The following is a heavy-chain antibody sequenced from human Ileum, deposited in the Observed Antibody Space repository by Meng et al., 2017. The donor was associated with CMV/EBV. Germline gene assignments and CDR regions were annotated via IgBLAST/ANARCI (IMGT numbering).Heavy chain of an antibody. Sequence: GGSLRLSCAASGFTFSNYWMHWVRQAPGKGLVWVSRINGGGGSTSYADSVKGRFTISRDNAKNTLYLQMNSLRAEDTAVYYCARGYDILTGYYSYYYYGMDVWGQGTTVTVSS. V-gene: IGHV3-74*01. CDR2: INGGGGST. CDR3: ARGYDILTGYYSYYYYGMDV. J-gene: IGHJ6*02. CDR1: GFTFSNYW. D-gene: IGHD3-9*01.